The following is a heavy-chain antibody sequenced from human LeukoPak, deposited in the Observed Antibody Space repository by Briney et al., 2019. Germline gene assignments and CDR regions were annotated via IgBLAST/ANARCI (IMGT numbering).Heavy chain of an antibody. CDR1: GYSISNAYY. V-gene: IGHV4-38-2*02. J-gene: IGHJ4*02. CDR3: ARTAKYYYGSETYYFFDY. D-gene: IGHD3-10*01. CDR2: IYHSGST. Sequence: PSETLSLTCTVSGYSISNAYYWGWIRQPPGKGLEWIGSIYHSGSTYYNPSLKSRVTISVDTSKNQFSLKLSSVTPADTAVYYCARTAKYYYGSETYYFFDYWGQGTLVTVSS.